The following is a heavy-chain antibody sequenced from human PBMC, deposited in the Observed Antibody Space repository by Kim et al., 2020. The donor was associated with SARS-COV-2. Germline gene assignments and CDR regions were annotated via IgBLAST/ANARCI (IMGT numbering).Heavy chain of an antibody. CDR3: ARARTNSYCSSTSCYPSVIAIEDY. CDR2: IDPSDSYT. D-gene: IGHD2-2*01. V-gene: IGHV5-10-1*01. CDR1: GYSFTSYW. J-gene: IGHJ4*02. Sequence: GESLKISCKGSGYSFTSYWISWVRQMPGKGLEWMGRIDPSDSYTNYSPSFQGHVTISADKSISTAYLQWSSLKASDTAMYYCARARTNSYCSSTSCYPSVIAIEDYWGQGTLVTVSS.